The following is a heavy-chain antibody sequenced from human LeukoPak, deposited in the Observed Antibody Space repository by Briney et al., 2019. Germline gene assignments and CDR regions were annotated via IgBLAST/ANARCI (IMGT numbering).Heavy chain of an antibody. CDR2: ISGSGGST. J-gene: IGHJ5*02. V-gene: IGHV3-23*01. Sequence: GGSLRLSCAASGFTFSSYAMSWVRQAPGKGLEWVSAISGSGGSTYYADSVKGRFTISRDNSKNTLYLQMNSLRAEDTAVYYCTRGGWISGGRFDTWGQGTLVTVSS. CDR3: TRGGWISGGRFDT. D-gene: IGHD2-2*03. CDR1: GFTFSSYA.